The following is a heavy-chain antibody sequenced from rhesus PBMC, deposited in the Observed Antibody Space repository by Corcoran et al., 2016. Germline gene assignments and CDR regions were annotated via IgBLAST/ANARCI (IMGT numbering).Heavy chain of an antibody. V-gene: IGHV4-73*01. Sequence: QVKLQQWGEGLVKPSETLSLTCAVYGGSISGYYYWSWIRQAPGKGLELIGNIDGNSASTNYNPSLKNRITISKDTSKTQFALKLSSVTAADTAVYYCARGQPHWYFDLWGPGTPITISS. CDR3: ARGQPHWYFDL. CDR1: GGSISGYYY. CDR2: IDGNSAST. J-gene: IGHJ2*01.